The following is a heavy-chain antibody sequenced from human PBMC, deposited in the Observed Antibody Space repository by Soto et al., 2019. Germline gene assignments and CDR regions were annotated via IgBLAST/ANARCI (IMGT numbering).Heavy chain of an antibody. CDR2: IKSKTDGGTT. V-gene: IGHV3-15*01. CDR3: TTLPGYSASDY. D-gene: IGHD5-12*01. Sequence: PGGSLRLSCAASGFTFINACMSWVRQAPGKGLEWVGRIKSKTDGGTTDYAAPVKGRFTNSRDESKNTLYLQMNSLNTEDTAVYYCTTLPGYSASDYWGQGTLVTVSS. CDR1: GFTFINAC. J-gene: IGHJ4*02.